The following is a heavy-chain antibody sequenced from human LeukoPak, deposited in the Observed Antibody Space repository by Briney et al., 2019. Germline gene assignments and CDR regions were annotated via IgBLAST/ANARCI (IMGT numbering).Heavy chain of an antibody. D-gene: IGHD6-13*01. CDR2: IYYSGST. CDR3: ARDLGIAAAGPYDY. J-gene: IGHJ4*02. CDR1: GGSISSYY. V-gene: IGHV4-59*01. Sequence: PSETLSLTCTVSGGSISSYYWSWIRQPPGKGLEWIGYIYYSGSTNYNPSLKSRVTISVDTSKNQFSLKLSSVTAADTAVYYCARDLGIAAAGPYDYWGQGTLVTVSS.